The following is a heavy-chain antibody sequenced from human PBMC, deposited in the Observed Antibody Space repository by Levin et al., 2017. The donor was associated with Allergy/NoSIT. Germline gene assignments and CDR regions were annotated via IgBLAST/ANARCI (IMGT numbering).Heavy chain of an antibody. D-gene: IGHD3-3*01. Sequence: GGSLRLSCAASGFTFSSYAMHWVRQAPGKGLEWVAVISYDGSNKYYADSVKGRFTISRDNSKNTLYLQMNSLRAEDTAVYYCARDTYYDFWSGYQYYYYGMDVWGQGTTVTVS. CDR3: ARDTYYDFWSGYQYYYYGMDV. V-gene: IGHV3-30*04. J-gene: IGHJ6*02. CDR2: ISYDGSNK. CDR1: GFTFSSYA.